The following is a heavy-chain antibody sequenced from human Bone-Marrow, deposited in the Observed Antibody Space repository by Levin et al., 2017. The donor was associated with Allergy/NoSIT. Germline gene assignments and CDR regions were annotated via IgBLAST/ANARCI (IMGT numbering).Heavy chain of an antibody. D-gene: IGHD1-1*01. V-gene: IGHV4-61*01. CDR1: GTSVRSGNHY. CDR3: ARERTVPQTTRYYYYYGMDV. Sequence: SETLSLTCTVSGTSVRSGNHYWTWIRQPPGKGLEWIGYVSSSGSTHYNASLTSRVTISVDTAKNQLSLKLSSVTAADTAVYFCARERTVPQTTRYYYYYGMDVWGQGTTVTVSS. CDR2: VSSSGST. J-gene: IGHJ6*02.